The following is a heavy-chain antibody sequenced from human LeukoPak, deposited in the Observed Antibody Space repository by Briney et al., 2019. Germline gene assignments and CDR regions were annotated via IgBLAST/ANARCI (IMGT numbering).Heavy chain of an antibody. V-gene: IGHV1-2*02. CDR1: GYTFTGYY. CDR2: INPNSGGT. CDR3: ARETTVTTYYYYGMDV. D-gene: IGHD4-17*01. Sequence: ASVKVSCKASGYTFTGYYMHWVRQAPGQGLEWMGWINPNSGGTNYAQEFQGRVTMTRDTSISTAYMELSRLRSDDTAVYYCARETTVTTYYYYGMDVWGQGTTVTVSS. J-gene: IGHJ6*02.